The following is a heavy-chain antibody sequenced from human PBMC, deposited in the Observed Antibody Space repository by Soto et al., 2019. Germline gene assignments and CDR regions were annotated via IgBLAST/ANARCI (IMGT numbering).Heavy chain of an antibody. V-gene: IGHV1-18*01. CDR3: ARGATVVTTYYFDY. Sequence: ASVKVSCKASGYTFTSYGISWVRQAPGQGLEWMGWISAYNGNTSYAQKFQGRVTMTRDTSTSTVYMELSSLRSEDTAVYYCARGATVVTTYYFDYWGQGTLVTVSS. CDR1: GYTFTSYG. J-gene: IGHJ4*02. D-gene: IGHD4-17*01. CDR2: ISAYNGNT.